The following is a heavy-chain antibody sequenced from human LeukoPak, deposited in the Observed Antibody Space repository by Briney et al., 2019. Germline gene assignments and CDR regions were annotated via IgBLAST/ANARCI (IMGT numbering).Heavy chain of an antibody. V-gene: IGHV3-7*01. Sequence: GGSLRLSCAASGFTFSNYWMSWVRQAPGKGLEWVANIKQDGSEKFYVDSVKGRFTISRDNAKKSLYLQMNSLRAEDTAVYYCAAENYAYSSGWYWFDPWGQGTLVTVSS. J-gene: IGHJ5*02. CDR1: GFTFSNYW. CDR2: IKQDGSEK. D-gene: IGHD6-19*01. CDR3: AAENYAYSSGWYWFDP.